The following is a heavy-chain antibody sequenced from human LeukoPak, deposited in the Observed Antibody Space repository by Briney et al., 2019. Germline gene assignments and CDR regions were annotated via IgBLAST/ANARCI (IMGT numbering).Heavy chain of an antibody. CDR3: ARVGYNLLTGYYKAWEVDY. Sequence: SETLSLTCTVSGGSVSSGNYYWSRIRQPPGKGLDRIGDIYYSGSTNYNPSLKSRVTISVDTSKNQFSLKLTSVTAADTAVYYCARVGYNLLTGYYKAWEVDYWGQGTLVTVSS. D-gene: IGHD3-9*01. V-gene: IGHV4-61*01. CDR2: IYYSGST. CDR1: GGSVSSGNYY. J-gene: IGHJ4*02.